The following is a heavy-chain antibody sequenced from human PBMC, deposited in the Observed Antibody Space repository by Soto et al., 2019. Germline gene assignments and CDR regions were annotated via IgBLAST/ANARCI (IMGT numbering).Heavy chain of an antibody. CDR2: IYYSGST. Sequence: QVQLQESGPGLVKPSQTLSLTCTVSGGSISRGDYYWSWIRQPPGKGLEWIGYIYYSGSTYYNPSLKSRVTISVDTSKIKFSLKLISVTAADTAVYYSARDSLQVGDYYYGMDVWGQGTTVTVSS. D-gene: IGHD2-15*01. CDR1: GGSISRGDYY. V-gene: IGHV4-30-4*01. J-gene: IGHJ6*02. CDR3: ARDSLQVGDYYYGMDV.